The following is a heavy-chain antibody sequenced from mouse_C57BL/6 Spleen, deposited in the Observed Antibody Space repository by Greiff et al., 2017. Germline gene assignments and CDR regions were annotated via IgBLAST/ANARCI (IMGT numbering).Heavy chain of an antibody. D-gene: IGHD4-1*01. J-gene: IGHJ2*01. CDR1: GYTFTDYE. V-gene: IGHV1-15*01. CDR3: TTWEFEY. Sequence: QVQLKQSGAELVRPGASVTLSCKASGYTFTDYEMHWVKQTPVHGLEWIGAIDPETGGTAYNQKFKGKAILTADKSSSTAYMELRSLTSEDSAVFDCTTWEFEYWGQGTTLTVSS. CDR2: IDPETGGT.